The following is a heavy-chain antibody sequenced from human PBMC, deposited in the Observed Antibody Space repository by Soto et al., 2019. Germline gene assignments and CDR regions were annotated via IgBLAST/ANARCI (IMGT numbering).Heavy chain of an antibody. CDR3: ASHSYGYFPHYYHGMDV. Sequence: QVQLVQSGAEVKKPGSSVKVSCKASGGTFSSYASSWVRQAPGQGLEWMGGIIPIFGTANYAQKFQGRVTITADESTSTAYMELSSLRSEDTVVYYCASHSYGYFPHYYHGMDVWGQGPTVTVSS. V-gene: IGHV1-69*12. CDR1: GGTFSSYA. J-gene: IGHJ6*02. D-gene: IGHD5-18*01. CDR2: IIPIFGTA.